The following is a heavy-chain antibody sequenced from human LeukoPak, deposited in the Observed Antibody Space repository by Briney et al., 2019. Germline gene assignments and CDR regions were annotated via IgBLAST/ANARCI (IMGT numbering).Heavy chain of an antibody. V-gene: IGHV3-74*01. Sequence: PGGSLRLSCAASGFTFSSYWMHWVRQAPGKGLVWVSRINSDGSSTSYADSVKGRFTISRDNAKNTLYLQMNSLRAEDTAVYYCARHLLWFGELSGGFDYWGQGTLATVSS. J-gene: IGHJ4*02. D-gene: IGHD3-10*01. CDR3: ARHLLWFGELSGGFDY. CDR1: GFTFSSYW. CDR2: INSDGSST.